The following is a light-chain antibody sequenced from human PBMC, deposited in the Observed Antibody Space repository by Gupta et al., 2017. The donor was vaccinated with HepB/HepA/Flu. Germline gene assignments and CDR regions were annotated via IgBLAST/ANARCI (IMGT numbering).Light chain of an antibody. CDR3: QESYHTLS. Sequence: DIQMTQSPFSLAASVGDRVTITCRASQNIVNYLNWYQHKPGKAPKLLLYAASSLQSGVPSRFSGSGSGTEFTLTISSLQPEDFATYYCQESYHTLSFGQGTRVEIK. CDR2: AAS. CDR1: QNIVNY. J-gene: IGKJ5*01. V-gene: IGKV1-39*01.